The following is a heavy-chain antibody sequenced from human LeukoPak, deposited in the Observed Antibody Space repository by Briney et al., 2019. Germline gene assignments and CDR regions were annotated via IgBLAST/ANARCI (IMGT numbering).Heavy chain of an antibody. V-gene: IGHV3-30*18. J-gene: IGHJ5*02. CDR3: AKEGAVAGSMWFDL. Sequence: GGSLRLSCAASGFTFSSYGIHWVRQAPDKGLEWVTVVSSDGGTTYYTDSVKDRFTISRDNSKNTVYVQMNSLRAEDTAVYYCAKEGAVAGSMWFDLWGQGALVTVSS. D-gene: IGHD6-19*01. CDR1: GFTFSSYG. CDR2: VSSDGGTT.